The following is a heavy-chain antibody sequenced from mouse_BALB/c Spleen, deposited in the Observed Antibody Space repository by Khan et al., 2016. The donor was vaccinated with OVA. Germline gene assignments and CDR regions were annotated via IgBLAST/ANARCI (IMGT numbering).Heavy chain of an antibody. CDR1: GYTFTSYW. CDR3: ANHGSSSAWFTY. J-gene: IGHJ3*01. D-gene: IGHD1-1*01. V-gene: IGHV1-7*01. CDR2: INPSTDYT. Sequence: QVQLQPSGAELAKPGASVKMSCKASGYTFTSYWMHWVKQRPGQGLEWIGYINPSTDYTEYNEKFKDKATLTADKSSSTAYMQLSSLTSEDSAVYYCANHGSSSAWFTYWGQGTLVAVSA.